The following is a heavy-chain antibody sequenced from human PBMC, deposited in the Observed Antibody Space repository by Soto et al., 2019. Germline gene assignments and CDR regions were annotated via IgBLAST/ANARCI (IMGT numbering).Heavy chain of an antibody. CDR1: GFTFSSYA. CDR2: ISGSGGST. V-gene: IGHV3-23*01. D-gene: IGHD2-15*01. J-gene: IGHJ5*01. Sequence: EVQLLESGGGLVQPGGSLRLSCAASGFTFSSYAMSWVRQAPGKGLEWVSAISGSGGSTYYADSVKGRFTISRDNSKNTLYLQMNSLRAEDTAVYYCANAAGPYCSGGSCSYDSWGQGTLVTVSS. CDR3: ANAAGPYCSGGSCSYDS.